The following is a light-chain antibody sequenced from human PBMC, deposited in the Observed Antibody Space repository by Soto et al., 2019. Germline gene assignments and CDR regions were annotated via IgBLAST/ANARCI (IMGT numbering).Light chain of an antibody. CDR2: GAS. CDR1: QSVSSTN. Sequence: EIVLTQSPGTLSLSPGERATLSCRASQSVSSTNLAWYQQKPGQVPRVLIYGASTRATEIPARFSGSGSGTEFTLTIDSLQSEDFAVYYCQQYNNWPRTFGQGTQVDIK. V-gene: IGKV3-15*01. CDR3: QQYNNWPRT. J-gene: IGKJ1*01.